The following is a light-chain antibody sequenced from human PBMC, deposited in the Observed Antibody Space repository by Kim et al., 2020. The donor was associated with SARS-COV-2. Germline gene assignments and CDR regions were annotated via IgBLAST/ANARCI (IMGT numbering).Light chain of an antibody. CDR2: GAS. CDR1: QSVISSY. CDR3: QQYGGLPLT. Sequence: SPGERATPSCRASQSVISSYLAWYQQKSGQAPRLLIYGASSRATGIPDRFSGSGYGTDFTLTISRLEPEDFAVYYCQQYGGLPLTFGGGTKVDIK. V-gene: IGKV3-20*01. J-gene: IGKJ4*01.